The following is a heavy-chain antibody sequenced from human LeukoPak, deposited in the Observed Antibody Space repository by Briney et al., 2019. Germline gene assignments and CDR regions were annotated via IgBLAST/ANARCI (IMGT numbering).Heavy chain of an antibody. V-gene: IGHV3-7*01. CDR3: ARGGSDY. D-gene: IGHD2-15*01. CDR1: GFTFSSYW. J-gene: IGHJ4*02. CDR2: IKPDGSDK. Sequence: GGSLRLSCVASGFTFSSYWMSWVRQAPGKGLEWVANIKPDGSDKFYVDSVKGRFTISRDNAKNSVYLQMNSLSAEETGVYYCARGGSDYWGQGTLVTVSS.